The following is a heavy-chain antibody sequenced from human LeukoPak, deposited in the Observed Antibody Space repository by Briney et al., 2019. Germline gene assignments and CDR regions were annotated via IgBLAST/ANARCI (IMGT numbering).Heavy chain of an antibody. D-gene: IGHD2-15*01. Sequence: GSLRLSFAASGFPFSSSAMSWVRPAPGKGVEGVSAINNNGGYTYYADSVQGRFTISRDNSKSTLCLQMNSLRAEDTAVYYCAKQLGYCSDGSCYFPYWGQGTLVTVSS. CDR1: GFPFSSSA. J-gene: IGHJ4*02. CDR3: AKQLGYCSDGSCYFPY. V-gene: IGHV3-23*01. CDR2: INNNGGYT.